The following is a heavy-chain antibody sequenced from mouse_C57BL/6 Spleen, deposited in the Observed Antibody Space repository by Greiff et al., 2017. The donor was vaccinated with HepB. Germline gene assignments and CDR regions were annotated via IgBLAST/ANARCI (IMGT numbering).Heavy chain of an antibody. V-gene: IGHV5-6*01. D-gene: IGHD2-4*01. Sequence: EVQRVESGGDLVKPGGSLKLSCAASGFTFSSYGMSWVRQTPDKRLEWVATISSGGSYTYYPDSVKGRFTISRDNAKNTLYLQMSSLKSEDTAMYYCARLYDYEGNYFDYWGQGTTLTVSS. CDR3: ARLYDYEGNYFDY. CDR2: ISSGGSYT. J-gene: IGHJ2*01. CDR1: GFTFSSYG.